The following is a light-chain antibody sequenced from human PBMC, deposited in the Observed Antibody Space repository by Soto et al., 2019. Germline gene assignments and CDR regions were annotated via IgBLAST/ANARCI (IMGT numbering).Light chain of an antibody. CDR3: CSYVGSDTYVI. Sequence: QSALTQPASVSGSPGQSITISCTGTSSDIGGYILVSWYQQEPGEAPKLMIYEGSKRPSGVSNRFSGSKSGNTASLTISGLQAEDEAHYYCCSYVGSDTYVIFGGGTKLTVL. V-gene: IGLV2-23*01. CDR2: EGS. CDR1: SSDIGGYIL. J-gene: IGLJ2*01.